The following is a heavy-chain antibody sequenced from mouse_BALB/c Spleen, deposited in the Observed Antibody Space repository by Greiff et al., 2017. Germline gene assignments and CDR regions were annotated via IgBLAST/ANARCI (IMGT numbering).Heavy chain of an antibody. D-gene: IGHD2-3*01. CDR2: IWSGGST. Sequence: VQLQESGPGLVQPSQSLSITCTVSGFSLTSYGVHWVRQSPGKGLEWLGVIWSGGSTDYNAAFISRLSISKDNSKSQVFFKMNSLQTDDTAMYYCARDGYYVKGDYWGQGTTLTVSS. V-gene: IGHV2-2*01. CDR1: GFSLTSYG. CDR3: ARDGYYVKGDY. J-gene: IGHJ2*01.